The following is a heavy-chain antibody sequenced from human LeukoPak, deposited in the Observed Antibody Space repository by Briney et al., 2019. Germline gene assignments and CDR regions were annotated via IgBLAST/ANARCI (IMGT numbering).Heavy chain of an antibody. J-gene: IGHJ6*02. CDR2: IYYSGST. CDR3: ARVGGTNFYYYGMDV. Sequence: SETLSLTCTVSDGSISSYYWSWIRQPPGKGLEWIGHIYYSGSTNYNPSLKSRVTISVDTSNNQYSLKLSSVTAADTAVYYCARVGGTNFYYYGMDVWGQGTTVTVSS. CDR1: DGSISSYY. V-gene: IGHV4-59*01. D-gene: IGHD1-26*01.